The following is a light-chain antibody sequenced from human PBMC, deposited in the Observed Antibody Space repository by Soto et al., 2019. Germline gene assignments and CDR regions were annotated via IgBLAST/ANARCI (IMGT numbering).Light chain of an antibody. CDR3: NSYAGGLVL. V-gene: IGLV2-8*01. CDR2: EVN. J-gene: IGLJ2*01. CDR1: SSDIGGYNS. Sequence: QSALTQPPSASGSPGQSVTISCTGTSSDIGGYNSVSWYQQHPGKAPRLMIYEVNKRPSGVPPRFSGSKSANTASLTISGLQAADEADYYCNSYAGGLVLFGGGTKLTVL.